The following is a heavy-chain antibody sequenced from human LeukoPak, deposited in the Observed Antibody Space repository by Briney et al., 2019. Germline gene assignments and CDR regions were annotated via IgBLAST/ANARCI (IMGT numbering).Heavy chain of an antibody. CDR2: IIPIFGTA. J-gene: IGHJ4*02. CDR1: GGTFSSYA. CDR3: AMCGGDCYLGFDY. Sequence: ASVKVSCKASGGTFSSYAISWVRPAPGQGLEWMGGIIPIFGTANYAQKCQGRVTITTDESTSTAYMELSSLRSEDTAVYYCAMCGGDCYLGFDYWGQGTLVTVSS. V-gene: IGHV1-69*05. D-gene: IGHD2-21*02.